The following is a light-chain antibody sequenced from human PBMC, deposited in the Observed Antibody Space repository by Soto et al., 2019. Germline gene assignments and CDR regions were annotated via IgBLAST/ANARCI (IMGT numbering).Light chain of an antibody. CDR2: EVS. CDR3: AAWDDSLSGHVV. V-gene: IGLV2-8*01. Sequence: SCTGTSSDVGGYNYVSWYQQHPGKAPKLMIYEVSKRPSGVPDRFSGSKSGNTASLAISGLRSEDEADYYCAAWDDSLSGHVVFGGGTQLTVL. CDR1: SSDVGGYNY. J-gene: IGLJ2*01.